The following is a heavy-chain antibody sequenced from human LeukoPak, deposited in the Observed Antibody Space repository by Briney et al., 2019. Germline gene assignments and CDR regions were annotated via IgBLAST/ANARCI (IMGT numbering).Heavy chain of an antibody. CDR1: GFTVSSKY. CDR2: FSGSGGST. J-gene: IGHJ4*02. V-gene: IGHV3-23*01. Sequence: GGSLRLSCVVSGFTVSSKYMNWVRQAPGRGLEWVSAFSGSGGSTYYADSVKGRFTISRDNSKNTLYLQMNSLRAEDTAVYYCAKDRLWALDYWGQGTLVTVSS. D-gene: IGHD6-25*01. CDR3: AKDRLWALDY.